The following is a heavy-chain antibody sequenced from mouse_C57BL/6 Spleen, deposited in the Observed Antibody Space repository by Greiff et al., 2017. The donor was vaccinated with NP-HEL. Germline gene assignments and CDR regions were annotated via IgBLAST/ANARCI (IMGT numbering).Heavy chain of an antibody. V-gene: IGHV1-15*01. Sequence: QVKLQQSGAELVRPGASVTLSCKASGYTFTDYEMHWVKQTPVHGLEWIGAIDPETGGTAYNQKFKGKAILTADKSSSTAYMELRSLTSEDSAVYYCTRDETAQAPAWFAYWGQGTLVTVSA. J-gene: IGHJ3*01. CDR3: TRDETAQAPAWFAY. D-gene: IGHD3-2*02. CDR2: IDPETGGT. CDR1: GYTFTDYE.